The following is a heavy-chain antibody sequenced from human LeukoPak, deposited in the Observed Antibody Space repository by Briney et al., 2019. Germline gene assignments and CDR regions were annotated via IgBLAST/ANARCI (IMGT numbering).Heavy chain of an antibody. CDR3: ARARLVVTALDY. CDR1: GFTFSNYA. Sequence: GGSLRLSCAASGFTFSNYAMHWVRQAPGKGLEYVSVISSNGGSTYYANSVKGRFSISRDNSKNTLYLQMGSLRPEDMAVYYCARARLVVTALDYWGQGTLVTVSS. J-gene: IGHJ4*02. D-gene: IGHD2-21*02. V-gene: IGHV3-64*01. CDR2: ISSNGGST.